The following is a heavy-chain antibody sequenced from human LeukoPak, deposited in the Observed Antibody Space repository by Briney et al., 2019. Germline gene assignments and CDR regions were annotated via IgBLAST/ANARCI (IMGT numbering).Heavy chain of an antibody. CDR2: IIPIFGTA. Sequence: GASVKVSCKASGYTFTAYYLYWVRQAPGQGLEWMGGIIPIFGTANYAQKFQGRVTITAVKSTSTAYMELSSLRSEDTAVYYCARKVPNDSSGYYYRGQFDPWGQGTLVTVSS. J-gene: IGHJ5*02. CDR3: ARKVPNDSSGYYYRGQFDP. CDR1: GYTFTAYY. V-gene: IGHV1-69*06. D-gene: IGHD3-22*01.